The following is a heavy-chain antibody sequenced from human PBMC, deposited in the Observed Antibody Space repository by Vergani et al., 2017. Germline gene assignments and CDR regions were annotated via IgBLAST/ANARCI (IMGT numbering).Heavy chain of an antibody. CDR3: ASHEYGGDAY. Sequence: VHLVESGGGVVQPGRSLTLSCVASGFSFRGHGMHWVRQAPGKGLEWVANIKRDGSEKNYGDSVRGRFTISRDNAKNSVYLQMNSLRGEDTAVYYCASHEYGGDAYWGQGTLVTVSS. CDR1: GFSFRGHG. CDR2: IKRDGSEK. J-gene: IGHJ4*02. D-gene: IGHD2/OR15-2a*01. V-gene: IGHV3-7*01.